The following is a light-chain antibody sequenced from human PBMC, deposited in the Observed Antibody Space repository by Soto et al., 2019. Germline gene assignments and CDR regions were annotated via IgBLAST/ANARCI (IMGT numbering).Light chain of an antibody. Sequence: QSALTQPRSVSGSPGQSVTISCTGTSSDVGAYEFVSWYQQHPGKAPQLMIYDVTKRPSGVPDRFSGSKSGNTASLTISGLQAEDEADYYCCSYAGSYPLVFGGGTKVTVL. CDR2: DVT. CDR3: CSYAGSYPLV. V-gene: IGLV2-11*01. J-gene: IGLJ2*01. CDR1: SSDVGAYEF.